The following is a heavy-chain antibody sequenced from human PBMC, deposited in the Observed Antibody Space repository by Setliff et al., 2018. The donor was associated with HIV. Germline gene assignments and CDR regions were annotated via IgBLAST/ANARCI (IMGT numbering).Heavy chain of an antibody. Sequence: SETLSLTCIVSSGSIHSGSSYWSWIRQPVGKGLEWIGRIYTSGSTDYNPSLKSRVAISVDTSKNHFSLNLTSVTAADTAIYFCARVGGKGYSNFLDSWGQGLLVTVSS. V-gene: IGHV4-61*02. CDR2: IYTSGST. D-gene: IGHD2-15*01. J-gene: IGHJ4*02. CDR1: SGSIHSGSSY. CDR3: ARVGGKGYSNFLDS.